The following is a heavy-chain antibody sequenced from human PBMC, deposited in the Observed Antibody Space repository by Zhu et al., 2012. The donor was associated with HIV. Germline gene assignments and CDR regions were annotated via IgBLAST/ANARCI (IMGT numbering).Heavy chain of an antibody. D-gene: IGHD6-19*01. CDR2: IYYGGST. CDR1: GGTISSSSYF. V-gene: IGHV4-39*01. Sequence: QVQLQESGPGLVKPSETLSLSCTVSGGTISSSSYFWAWIRQTPGKGLEWIGSIYYGGSTHYNPSLKSRLSISVDTSKNQFSLKLSSVTAAGTALYHCAKTRTSGWYSYAFHVWGQGTMVTVSS. CDR3: AKTRTSGWYSYAFHV. J-gene: IGHJ3*01.